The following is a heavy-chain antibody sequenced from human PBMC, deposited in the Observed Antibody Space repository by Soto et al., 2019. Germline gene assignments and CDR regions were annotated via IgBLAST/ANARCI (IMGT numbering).Heavy chain of an antibody. D-gene: IGHD2-21*01. J-gene: IGHJ4*02. CDR1: GYTFTSYY. Sequence: ASVKVSCKASGYTFTSYYMHWVLQSPGQGLEWIEIINPSGGSTSYAQKSQGKVTKARDTSTNTVYMELSSLRSEDTAVYYSARDWDCYDYWGQGTLVTVSS. V-gene: IGHV1-46*03. CDR3: ARDWDCYDY. CDR2: INPSGGST.